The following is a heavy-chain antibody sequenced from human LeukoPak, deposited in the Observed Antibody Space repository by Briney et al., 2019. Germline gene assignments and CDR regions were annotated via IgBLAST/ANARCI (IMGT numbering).Heavy chain of an antibody. Sequence: GGSLRLSCAASGSTFSSYGMHWVRQAPGKGLEWVAVIWYDGSNKYYADSVKGRFTISRDNSKNTLYLQMNSLRAEDTAVYYCAKCLGYSYGPSDYWGQGTLVTVSS. D-gene: IGHD5-18*01. J-gene: IGHJ4*02. CDR3: AKCLGYSYGPSDY. V-gene: IGHV3-33*06. CDR1: GSTFSSYG. CDR2: IWYDGSNK.